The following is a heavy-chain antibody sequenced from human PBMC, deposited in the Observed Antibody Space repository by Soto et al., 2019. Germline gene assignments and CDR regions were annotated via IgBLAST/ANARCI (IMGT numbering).Heavy chain of an antibody. Sequence: GGSLRLSCAASGFTFSDYYMSWIRQAPGKGLEWVSYISSSGSTIYYADSVKGRFTISRDNAKNSLYLQMNSLRAEDTAVYYCARDPYSGYDFRNFDYWGQGTLVTVSS. CDR1: GFTFSDYY. CDR3: ARDPYSGYDFRNFDY. D-gene: IGHD5-12*01. CDR2: ISSSGSTI. J-gene: IGHJ4*02. V-gene: IGHV3-11*01.